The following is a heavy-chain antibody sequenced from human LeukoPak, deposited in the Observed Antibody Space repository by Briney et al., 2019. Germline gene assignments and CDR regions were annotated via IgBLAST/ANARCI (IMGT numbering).Heavy chain of an antibody. J-gene: IGHJ4*02. Sequence: ERSLRLSCATSGFTFSNHGFHWVRRAPGKGLEWVALIWYDGSNKYYADSVKGRFTISRDNSKNTVYLHMNSLRAEDTALYHWGPKGGPTPRPFFDSWGKGTLVT. V-gene: IGHV3-33*01. CDR2: IWYDGSNK. CDR3: GPKGGPTPRPFFDS. CDR1: GFTFSNHG. D-gene: IGHD1-1*01.